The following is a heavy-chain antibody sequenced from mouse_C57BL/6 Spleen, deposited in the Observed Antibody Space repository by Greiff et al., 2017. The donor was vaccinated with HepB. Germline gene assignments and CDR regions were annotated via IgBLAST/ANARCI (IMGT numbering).Heavy chain of an antibody. Sequence: VQLQQSGAELVRPGTSVKVSCKASGYAFTNYLIEWVKQRPGQGLEWIGVINPGSGGTNYNGKFKGKATLTADKSSSTAYMQLSSLTSEDSAVYFCARGDYGSSYAMDYWGQGTSVTVSS. CDR2: INPGSGGT. CDR3: ARGDYGSSYAMDY. CDR1: GYAFTNYL. D-gene: IGHD1-1*01. V-gene: IGHV1-54*01. J-gene: IGHJ4*01.